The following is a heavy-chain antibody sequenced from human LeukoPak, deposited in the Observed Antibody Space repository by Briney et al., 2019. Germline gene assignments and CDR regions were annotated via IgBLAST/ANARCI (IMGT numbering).Heavy chain of an antibody. J-gene: IGHJ5*02. Sequence: SETLSLTCTVSGYSISTGYYWGWIRQPPGKGLEWIGNVYHSGSTYYNPSLRSRVTISVDTSKNQFSLKLSSVTAADTAVYYCARGGVVPAAIANWFDPWGQGTLVTVSS. D-gene: IGHD2-2*01. V-gene: IGHV4-38-2*02. CDR1: GYSISTGYY. CDR3: ARGGVVPAAIANWFDP. CDR2: VYHSGST.